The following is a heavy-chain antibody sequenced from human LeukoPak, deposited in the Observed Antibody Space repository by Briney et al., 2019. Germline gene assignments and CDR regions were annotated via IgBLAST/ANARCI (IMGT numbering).Heavy chain of an antibody. CDR1: GGSISTSSYY. Sequence: SETLSLTCTVSGGSISTSSYYWGWIRQPPGKGLEWIGYIYYSGSTNYNPSLKSRVTISVDTSKNQFSLKLSSVTAADTAVYYCARGSQNYYDSSGYYYWGQGTLVTVSS. CDR3: ARGSQNYYDSSGYYY. D-gene: IGHD3-22*01. CDR2: IYYSGST. V-gene: IGHV4-61*05. J-gene: IGHJ4*02.